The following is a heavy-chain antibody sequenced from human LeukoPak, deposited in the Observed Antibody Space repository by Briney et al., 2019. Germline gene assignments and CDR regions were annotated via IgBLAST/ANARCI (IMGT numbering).Heavy chain of an antibody. CDR2: IIPIFGTA. J-gene: IGHJ6*03. D-gene: IGHD1-14*01. CDR1: GGTFSSYA. V-gene: IGHV1-69*13. Sequence: ASVKVSCKASGGTFSSYAISWVRQAPGQGLEWMGGIIPIFGTANYAQKFQGRVTITADESTSTAYMELSSLRSEDTAVYYCARAVFGLNYYYYYMDVWGKGTTVTVSS. CDR3: ARAVFGLNYYYYYMDV.